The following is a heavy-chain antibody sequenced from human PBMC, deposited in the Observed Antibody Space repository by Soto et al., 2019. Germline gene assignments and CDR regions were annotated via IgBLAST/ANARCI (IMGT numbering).Heavy chain of an antibody. J-gene: IGHJ4*02. CDR1: GFTFSNYY. D-gene: IGHD6-19*01. Sequence: QVQLVESGGGLVKPGGSLRLSCAASGFTFSNYYMAWIRQAPGKGLECLSYISSREVTIYYADSVKGRFTISRDNTKNSLYLQMSSLSDEDTGVYYCARVSASGWHVNGRDYFDSWGQGTLVTVSS. CDR3: ARVSASGWHVNGRDYFDS. CDR2: ISSREVTI. V-gene: IGHV3-11*01.